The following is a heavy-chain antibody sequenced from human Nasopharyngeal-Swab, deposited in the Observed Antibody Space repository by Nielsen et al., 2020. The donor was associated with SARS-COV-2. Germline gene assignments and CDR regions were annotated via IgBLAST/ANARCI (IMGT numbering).Heavy chain of an antibody. D-gene: IGHD2-21*02. CDR1: GFNFHDYV. CDR3: ARTAAFCGGDCYSEYFQQ. V-gene: IGHV3-9*01. CDR2: VSWNSGNI. Sequence: GGSLRLSCTASGFNFHDYVMHWVRQAPGKGLEWVSSVSWNSGNIGYADSVKGRFTISRDNAKNSLYLQMNNLRADDTAIYYCARTAAFCGGDCYSEYFQQWGQGTLVTVSS. J-gene: IGHJ1*01.